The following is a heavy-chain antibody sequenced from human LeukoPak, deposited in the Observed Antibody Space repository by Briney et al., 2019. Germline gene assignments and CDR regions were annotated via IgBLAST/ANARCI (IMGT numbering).Heavy chain of an antibody. CDR2: ISGSGGST. CDR1: GFTVSSNY. J-gene: IGHJ6*03. V-gene: IGHV3-23*01. CDR3: AKIPVLYYYYMDV. Sequence: GGSLRLSCAASGFTVSSNYMSWVRQAPGKGLEWVSAISGSGGSTYYADSVKGRFTISRDNSKNTLYLQMNSLRAEDTAVYYCAKIPVLYYYYMDVWGKGTTVTVSS.